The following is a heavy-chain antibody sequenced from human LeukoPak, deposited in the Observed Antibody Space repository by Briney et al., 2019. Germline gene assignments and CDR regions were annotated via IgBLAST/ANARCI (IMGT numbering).Heavy chain of an antibody. D-gene: IGHD3-22*01. V-gene: IGHV4-59*01. Sequence: PSETLSLTCTVSGGSISSYYWSWIRQPPGKGLEWIGYIYYSGSTNYNPSLKSRVTISVDTSKNQFSLKLSSVTAADTAVYHCGGSSGYGNYWGQGTLVTVSS. CDR3: GGSSGYGNY. CDR1: GGSISSYY. CDR2: IYYSGST. J-gene: IGHJ4*02.